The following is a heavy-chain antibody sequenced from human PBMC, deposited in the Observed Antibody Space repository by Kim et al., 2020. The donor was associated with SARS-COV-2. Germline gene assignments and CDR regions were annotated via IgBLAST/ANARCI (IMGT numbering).Heavy chain of an antibody. CDR3: AREYCSSTSCRDYYYYYGMDV. D-gene: IGHD2-2*01. J-gene: IGHJ6*02. CDR1: GYTFTSYY. CDR2: INPSGGST. V-gene: IGHV1-46*01. Sequence: ASVKVSCKASGYTFTSYYMHWVRQAPGQGLEWMGIINPSGGSTSYAQKFQGRVTMTRDTSTSTVYMELSSLRSEDTAVYYCAREYCSSTSCRDYYYYYGMDVWGQGTTVTVSS.